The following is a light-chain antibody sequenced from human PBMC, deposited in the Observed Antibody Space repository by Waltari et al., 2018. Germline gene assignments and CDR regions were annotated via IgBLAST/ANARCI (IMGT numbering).Light chain of an antibody. V-gene: IGKV3-15*01. CDR2: GVS. Sequence: EIVMTQSPVTLFVSPGERATLSCRASQSFRSNYLAWYQQKPGQAPRLLIYGVSTRATGIPARFSGSGFGTEFTLTISSVQAEDFAVYYCQQYDNWPPLTFGQGTRLEIK. J-gene: IGKJ5*01. CDR1: QSFRSN. CDR3: QQYDNWPPLT.